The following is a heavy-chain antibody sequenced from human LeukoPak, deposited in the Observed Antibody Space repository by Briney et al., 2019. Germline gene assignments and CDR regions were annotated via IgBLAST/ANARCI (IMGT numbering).Heavy chain of an antibody. D-gene: IGHD5-18*01. Sequence: GASVKVSCKASGGTFSSYATSWVRQAPGQGLEWMGGIIPIFGTANYAQKFQGRVTITADESTSTAYMELSSLRSEDTAVYYCARGGGLQLWFYFDYWGQGTLVTVSS. V-gene: IGHV1-69*13. CDR2: IIPIFGTA. CDR1: GGTFSSYA. J-gene: IGHJ4*02. CDR3: ARGGGLQLWFYFDY.